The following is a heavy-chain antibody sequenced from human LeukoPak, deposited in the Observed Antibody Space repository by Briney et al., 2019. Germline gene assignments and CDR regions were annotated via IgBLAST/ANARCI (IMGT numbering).Heavy chain of an antibody. Sequence: GSLRLSCAASGFAFSVYAMHWVRQAPGKGLEWVAVISYDGSNKYYADSVKGRFTISRDNSKNTLYLQMNSLRAEDTAVYYCARGGYYYDSSGSAFDIWGQGTMVTVSS. D-gene: IGHD3-22*01. CDR1: GFAFSVYA. CDR2: ISYDGSNK. CDR3: ARGGYYYDSSGSAFDI. V-gene: IGHV3-30-3*01. J-gene: IGHJ3*02.